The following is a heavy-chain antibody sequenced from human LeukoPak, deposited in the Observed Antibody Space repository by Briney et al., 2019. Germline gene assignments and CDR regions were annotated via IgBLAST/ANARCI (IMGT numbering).Heavy chain of an antibody. D-gene: IGHD3-16*01. CDR2: IKQAGSEN. V-gene: IGHV3-7*01. CDR1: GFIFSSYW. Sequence: GDSLRLSCAASGFIFSSYWMTWVRQAPGKGLEWVANIKQAGSENSYVDSVKGRFTISRDNAKNSLYLQINSLRAEDTAVYHCARVRGDYYFDYWGQGTLVTVSS. CDR3: ARVRGDYYFDY. J-gene: IGHJ4*02.